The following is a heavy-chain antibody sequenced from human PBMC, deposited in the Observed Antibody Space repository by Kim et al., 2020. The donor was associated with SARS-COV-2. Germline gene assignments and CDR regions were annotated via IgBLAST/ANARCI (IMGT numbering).Heavy chain of an antibody. CDR1: GITFRSYG. D-gene: IGHD6-13*01. CDR3: LLRCDATAAIY. V-gene: IGHV3-23*01. J-gene: IGHJ1*01. Sequence: GGSLRLSCGDSGITFRSYGMSWVRQAPGKGLEWVSVISGSGGNIKYADSVKGRFTISRDNSKNTLFLQMNSLRVEDTAVYYCLLRCDATAAIYWGQGTLV. CDR2: ISGSGGNI.